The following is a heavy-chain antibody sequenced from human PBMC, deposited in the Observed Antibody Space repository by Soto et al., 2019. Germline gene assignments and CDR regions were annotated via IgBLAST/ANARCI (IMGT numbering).Heavy chain of an antibody. CDR3: ARGKYRERMDV. CDR2: IWYDGSNK. D-gene: IGHD2-2*01. J-gene: IGHJ6*02. CDR1: GFTFSSYG. Sequence: GESLKISCAASGFTFSSYGMHWVRQAPGKGLEWVAVIWYDGSNKYYADSVKGRFTISRDNSKNTLYLQMNSLRAEDTAVYYCARGKYRERMDVWGQGTTVTVSS. V-gene: IGHV3-33*01.